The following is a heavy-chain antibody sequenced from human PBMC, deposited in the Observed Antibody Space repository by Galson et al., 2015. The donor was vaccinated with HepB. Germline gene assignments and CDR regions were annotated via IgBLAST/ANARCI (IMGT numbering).Heavy chain of an antibody. Sequence: TLSLTCTVSGGSISSSSYYWGWIRQPPGKGLEWIGSIYYSGSTYYNPSLKSRVTISVDTSKNQFSLKLSSVTAADTAVYYCASEDSGYDWVGVTTAFDIWGQGTMVTVSS. D-gene: IGHD5-12*01. CDR3: ASEDSGYDWVGVTTAFDI. CDR1: GGSISSSSYY. J-gene: IGHJ3*02. CDR2: IYYSGST. V-gene: IGHV4-39*01.